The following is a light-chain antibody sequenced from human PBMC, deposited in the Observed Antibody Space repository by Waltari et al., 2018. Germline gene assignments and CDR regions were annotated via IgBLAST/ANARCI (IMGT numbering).Light chain of an antibody. CDR3: AAWDDSLKTVI. Sequence: QSVLTQPPSASGTPGQRVTISCSGSSPNIGSNTVNWYQQLPGTAPKLLIYGKDQRPAGVPGRVSGSRSGTSASLAMRGLQSEDEAGYYCAAWDDSLKTVIFGGGTKLTVL. CDR2: GKD. J-gene: IGLJ2*01. CDR1: SPNIGSNT. V-gene: IGLV1-44*01.